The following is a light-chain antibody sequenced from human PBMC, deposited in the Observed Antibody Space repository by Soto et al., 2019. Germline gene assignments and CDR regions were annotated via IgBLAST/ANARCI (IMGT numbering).Light chain of an antibody. CDR2: GTS. CDR3: QQSHSSSWT. J-gene: IGKJ1*01. V-gene: IGKV1-39*01. CDR1: QSISNS. Sequence: DIQLTQSPSSLSASVGDRVTITCRASQSISNSLNWYQQKPGKAPNLLIYGTSDLQSGVPSRFSGSGSGTEFTLTISSLQRDDFATYRCQQSHSSSWTFGQGTKVEIK.